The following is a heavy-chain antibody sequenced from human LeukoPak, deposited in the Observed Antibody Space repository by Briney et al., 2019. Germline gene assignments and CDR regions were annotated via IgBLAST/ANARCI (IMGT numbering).Heavy chain of an antibody. D-gene: IGHD6-19*01. J-gene: IGHJ4*02. V-gene: IGHV3-23*01. CDR1: GSTCTSYA. CDR3: AKNIAVAGTGYFDY. Sequence: GESLTLSCAAYGSTCTSYALRCVRQAPGNENDWDGAVSSSGGSTYYADSVKGRFTISRDNSKNTLYLQMNSLRAEDTAVYYCAKNIAVAGTGYFDYWGQGTLVTVSS. CDR2: VSSSGGST.